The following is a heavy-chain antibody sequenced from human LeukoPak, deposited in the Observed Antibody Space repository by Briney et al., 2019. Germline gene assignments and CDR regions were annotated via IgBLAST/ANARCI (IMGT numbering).Heavy chain of an antibody. J-gene: IGHJ4*01. CDR3: GYERFNF. V-gene: IGHV3-30*02. CDR2: IGYDGSNK. D-gene: IGHD2-2*01. CDR1: GFTFSSYG. Sequence: GSLRLSCAASGFTFSSYGMHWGRRAPGKGLGWVAFIGYDGSNKYSADSLKARFTISRDNSKNTLYLQTSRLRAENTAVYYCGYERFNFWCPGTQLTVSS.